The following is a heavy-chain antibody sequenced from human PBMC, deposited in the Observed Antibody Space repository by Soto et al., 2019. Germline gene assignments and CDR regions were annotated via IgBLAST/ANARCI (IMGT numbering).Heavy chain of an antibody. CDR2: IYGRGTA. D-gene: IGHD3-16*01. CDR1: GESISRGAYY. Sequence: EALSLISDVPGESISRGAYYWAWIRQPPGKGLEWIASIYGRGTAYKNKSLKSRVTISVDTSNNQISLKVDSVTAADTALYYCSGRAPHVFDPWGQGTLVTVSS. V-gene: IGHV4-39*01. J-gene: IGHJ5*02. CDR3: SGRAPHVFDP.